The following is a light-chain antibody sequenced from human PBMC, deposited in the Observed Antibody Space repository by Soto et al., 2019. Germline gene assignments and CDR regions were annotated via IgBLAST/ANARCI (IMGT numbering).Light chain of an antibody. CDR1: QSVSSN. J-gene: IGKJ5*01. Sequence: DIVRTQSPATLSVSPGERATLSCRASQSVSSNLAWYQQKPGQAPRLLIYGASTRATGIPARFSGSGSGTEFTLTISSLLSEDFAVYDCHQYNNWHPITFGQGTRLEIK. CDR3: HQYNNWHPIT. CDR2: GAS. V-gene: IGKV3-15*01.